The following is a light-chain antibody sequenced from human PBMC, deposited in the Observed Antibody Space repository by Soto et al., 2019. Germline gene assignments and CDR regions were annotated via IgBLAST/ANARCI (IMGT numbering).Light chain of an antibody. CDR1: QSVSSSY. Sequence: EIVLTQSPGTLSLSPGARATLSCRASQSVSSSYLAWYQQKPGQAPRLLIYDASSRATGIPDRFSGSGSGTDFTLTISRLEPEDFAVYYCQQYGSSPLTFGQGTKVEIK. CDR2: DAS. CDR3: QQYGSSPLT. V-gene: IGKV3-20*01. J-gene: IGKJ1*01.